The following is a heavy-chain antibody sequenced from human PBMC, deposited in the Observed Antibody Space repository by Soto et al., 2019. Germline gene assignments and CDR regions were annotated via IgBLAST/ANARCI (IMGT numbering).Heavy chain of an antibody. Sequence: GLPLRLSCAACGFSFSSFAMSWVRQAQGKGLEWVSAISGSGGSTYYADSVKGRFTISRDNSKNTLYLQTNSLGAEHTAVYYCATAPLVVPAASYYYYYMHVWGKGTPVTLSS. CDR1: GFSFSSFA. CDR3: ATAPLVVPAASYYYYYMHV. CDR2: ISGSGGST. J-gene: IGHJ6*03. D-gene: IGHD2-2*01. V-gene: IGHV3-23*01.